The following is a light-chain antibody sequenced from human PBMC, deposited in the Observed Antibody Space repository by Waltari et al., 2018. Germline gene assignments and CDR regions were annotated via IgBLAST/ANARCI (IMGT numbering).Light chain of an antibody. CDR2: GAS. J-gene: IGKJ1*01. CDR3: QQYNDWWT. CDR1: QSVSSS. V-gene: IGKV3-15*01. Sequence: IVMTQSPATLSVSPGERATLSCSASQSVSSSLAWYQQKAGQAPRLLLYGASTRATGISARFSGSGYGTEFTLTISSLQSEDFAVYYCQQYNDWWTFGPGTKVEIK.